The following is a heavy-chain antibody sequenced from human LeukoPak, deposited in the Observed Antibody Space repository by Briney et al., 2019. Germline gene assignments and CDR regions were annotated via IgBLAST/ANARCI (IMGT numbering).Heavy chain of an antibody. Sequence: SETLSLTCAVYGGSFSGYYWSWIRQPPGKGLELIGEINHSGSTNYNPSLKSRVTISVDTSKNQFSLKLSSVTAADTAVYYCATLGGSSSWSYEYWGRGTRVTVSS. J-gene: IGHJ4*02. V-gene: IGHV4-34*01. CDR3: ATLGGSSSWSYEY. CDR2: INHSGST. CDR1: GGSFSGYY. D-gene: IGHD6-13*01.